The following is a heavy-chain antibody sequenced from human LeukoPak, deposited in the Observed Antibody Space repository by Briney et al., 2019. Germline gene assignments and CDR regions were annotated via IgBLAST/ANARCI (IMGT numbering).Heavy chain of an antibody. V-gene: IGHV3-21*01. D-gene: IGHD6-19*01. Sequence: GGSLRLSCAASGFTFSSYSMSWVRQAPGKGLEWVSSICRSSENIYYADSVKGRFTISRDNAKNSLYLQMDNLRAEDTAVYYCARVSSPVAGTRDPPEYWGQGTLVTVSS. J-gene: IGHJ4*02. CDR3: ARVSSPVAGTRDPPEY. CDR1: GFTFSSYS. CDR2: ICRSSENI.